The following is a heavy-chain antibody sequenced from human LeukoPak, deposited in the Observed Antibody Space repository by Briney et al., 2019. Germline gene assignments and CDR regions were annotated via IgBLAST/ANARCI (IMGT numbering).Heavy chain of an antibody. V-gene: IGHV4-39*01. CDR2: IYYSGST. D-gene: IGHD3-22*01. Sequence: SETLSLTCTVSGGSISSSSYYWGWIRQPPGKGLEWIGSIYYSGSTYYNPSLKSRVTISVDTSKHPFSLKLTSVPAADPAVYYCARRGDSSGNDACDIWGQGTMVTVSS. CDR1: GGSISSSSYY. J-gene: IGHJ3*02. CDR3: ARRGDSSGNDACDI.